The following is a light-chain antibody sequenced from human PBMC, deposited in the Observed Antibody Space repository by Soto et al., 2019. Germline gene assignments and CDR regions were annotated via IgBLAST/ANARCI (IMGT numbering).Light chain of an antibody. V-gene: IGLV2-14*01. J-gene: IGLJ1*01. CDR2: DVS. CDR1: SSDVGGYNY. Sequence: QSALTQPASVSGSPGQSITISCTGTSSDVGGYNYVSWYQQHPGKAPKLMIYDVSNRPSGVYNRFSGYKSRHTASLTISGLQAEDEADYYCSSYTSSSTLYVFGTGTKLTVL. CDR3: SSYTSSSTLYV.